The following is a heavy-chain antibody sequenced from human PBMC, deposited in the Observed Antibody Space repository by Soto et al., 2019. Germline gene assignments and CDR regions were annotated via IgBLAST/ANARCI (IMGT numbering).Heavy chain of an antibody. V-gene: IGHV1-69*06. CDR1: DNTFSSYA. J-gene: IGHJ6*02. CDR2: IIPTVGTA. Sequence: GASVKVSCKTSDNTFSSYAVNWVRQAPGQGLEWMGGIIPTVGTADYAQKFEGRVTITADKSTRTAYMEVSRLKYEDTAVYYCARMSPGKFYYYSMDAWGQGTTVTVSS. CDR3: ARMSPGKFYYYSMDA.